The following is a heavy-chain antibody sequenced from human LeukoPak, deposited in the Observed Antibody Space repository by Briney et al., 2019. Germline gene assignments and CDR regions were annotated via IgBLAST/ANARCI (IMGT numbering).Heavy chain of an antibody. V-gene: IGHV3-9*01. D-gene: IGHD2-2*01. Sequence: SLRLSCAASGFTFGDFAMHWVRQVPGRGLEWVSVISWNSVNIGYADSVKGRLTISRDNAESSLYLQMDSLRPEDTALYYCAKDRYCGRTSCSGGLDSWGRGTLVTVSS. CDR2: ISWNSVNI. CDR1: GFTFGDFA. J-gene: IGHJ4*02. CDR3: AKDRYCGRTSCSGGLDS.